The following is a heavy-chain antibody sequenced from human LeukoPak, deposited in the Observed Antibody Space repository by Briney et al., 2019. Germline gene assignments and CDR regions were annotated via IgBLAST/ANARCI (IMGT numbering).Heavy chain of an antibody. V-gene: IGHV4-38-2*02. D-gene: IGHD6-6*01. J-gene: IGHJ5*02. CDR1: GYSISSGYY. Sequence: PLETLSLTCTVSGYSISSGYYWGWIRQPPGKGLEWIGSIYHSGSTYYNPSLKSRVTISVDTSKNQFSLKLSSVTAADTAVYYCARESSSRWFDPWGQGTLVTVSS. CDR2: IYHSGST. CDR3: ARESSSRWFDP.